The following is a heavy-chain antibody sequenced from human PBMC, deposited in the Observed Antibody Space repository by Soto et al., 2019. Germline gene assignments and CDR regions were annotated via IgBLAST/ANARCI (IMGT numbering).Heavy chain of an antibody. CDR3: TRDALSKR. V-gene: IGHV3-73*01. J-gene: IGHJ4*02. CDR1: GFTFSGSA. D-gene: IGHD3-9*01. CDR2: IRSKANSYAT. Sequence: EVQLVESGGGLVQPGGSLKLSCAASGFTFSGSAMHWVRQASGKGLEWVGRIRSKANSYATAYAASVKGRFTISRDDSKNTSYLQMNSLKTEDTAVYYCTRDALSKRWGQGTLGTVSS.